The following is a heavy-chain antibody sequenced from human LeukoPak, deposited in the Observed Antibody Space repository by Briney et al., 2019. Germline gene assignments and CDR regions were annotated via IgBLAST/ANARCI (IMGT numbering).Heavy chain of an antibody. J-gene: IGHJ4*02. CDR3: AKGEGFGELLYYDY. D-gene: IGHD3-10*01. CDR2: ISYDGSNK. CDR1: GFTFSDAW. Sequence: PGGSLRLSCAASGFTFSDAWVSWVRQAPGKGLEWVAVISYDGSNKYYADSVKGRFTISRDNSKNTLYLQMNSLRAEDTAVYYCAKGEGFGELLYYDYWGQGTLVTVSS. V-gene: IGHV3-30*18.